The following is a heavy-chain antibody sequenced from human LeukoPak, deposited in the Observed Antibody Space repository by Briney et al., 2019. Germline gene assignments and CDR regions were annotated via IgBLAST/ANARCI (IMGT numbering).Heavy chain of an antibody. CDR1: GFTFSSYS. J-gene: IGHJ4*02. D-gene: IGHD3-22*01. CDR2: ISSSSSTL. Sequence: GGSLRLSCAASGFTFSSYSMSWVRQAPGKGLEWVSYISSSSSTLNYADAVKGRVTISRDNAKNLLYLQMKSLRAEDTVACYCVRGQAYYYDSSGYLNFVYWGQGALVTVSS. V-gene: IGHV3-48*04. CDR3: VRGQAYYYDSSGYLNFVY.